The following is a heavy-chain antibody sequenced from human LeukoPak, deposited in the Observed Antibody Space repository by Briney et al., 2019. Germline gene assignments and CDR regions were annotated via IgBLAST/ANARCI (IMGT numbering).Heavy chain of an antibody. Sequence: SETLSLTCTVSGGSISSYYWSWIRQPAGKGLEWIGRIYTSGSTNYNPSLKSRVTMSVDTSKSQFSLKLSSVTAADTAVYYCAKDLDCSSTNCYPDYWGQGTLVTVSS. CDR1: GGSISSYY. V-gene: IGHV4-4*07. J-gene: IGHJ4*02. CDR3: AKDLDCSSTNCYPDY. D-gene: IGHD2-2*01. CDR2: IYTSGST.